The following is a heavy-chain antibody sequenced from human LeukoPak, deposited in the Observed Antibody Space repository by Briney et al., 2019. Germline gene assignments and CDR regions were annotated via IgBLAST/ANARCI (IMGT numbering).Heavy chain of an antibody. J-gene: IGHJ4*02. CDR2: ISGSGSAI. Sequence: GGSLRLSCAASGFTFSDYYMSWIRQAPGKGLEWVSYISGSGSAIYYADSVKGRFTISRDNAKNSLYLQMNSLRAEDTAVYYCARDLYNYASYFDYWGQGTLVTVPS. CDR3: ARDLYNYASYFDY. D-gene: IGHD5-18*01. V-gene: IGHV3-11*01. CDR1: GFTFSDYY.